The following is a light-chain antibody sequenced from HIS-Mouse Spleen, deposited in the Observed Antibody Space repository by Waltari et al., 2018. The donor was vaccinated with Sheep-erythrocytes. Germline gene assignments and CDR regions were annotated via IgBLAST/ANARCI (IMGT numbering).Light chain of an antibody. CDR2: EDS. Sequence: SYELTQPPSVSVSPGQTARLPRPGDALPTKYAYWYEQKSGHAPVLVIYEDSKRPPGIPERFSGSSSGTMATLTISGAQVEDEADYYCYSTDSSGNHSVFGGGTKLTVL. V-gene: IGLV3-10*01. CDR1: ALPTKY. CDR3: YSTDSSGNHSV. J-gene: IGLJ2*01.